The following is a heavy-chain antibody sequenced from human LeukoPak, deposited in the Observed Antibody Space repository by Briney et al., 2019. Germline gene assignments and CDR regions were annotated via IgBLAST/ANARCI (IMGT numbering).Heavy chain of an antibody. D-gene: IGHD2-15*01. CDR2: IYSGGST. CDR1: GFTVSSNY. V-gene: IGHV3-53*01. Sequence: GGSLRLSCAASGFTVSSNYMSWVRQAPGKGLEWVSVIYSGGSTFYPDCVKGRFTISRDKSKKTLYLQMNSLRAEDTPVYYCARLYCSGGSCYSYYYYYMDVWGKGTTVTVSS. J-gene: IGHJ6*03. CDR3: ARLYCSGGSCYSYYYYYMDV.